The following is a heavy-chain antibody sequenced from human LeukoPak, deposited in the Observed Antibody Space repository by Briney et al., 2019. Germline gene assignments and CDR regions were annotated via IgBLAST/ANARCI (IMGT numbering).Heavy chain of an antibody. CDR2: INPNSGGT. CDR1: GYTFTGYY. J-gene: IGHJ6*03. V-gene: IGHV1-2*06. D-gene: IGHD3-10*01. CDR3: ARDRARNLDTPMVRSYYYYMDV. Sequence: ASVKVSCKASGYTFTGYYMHWVRQALGQGLEWMGRINPNSGGTNYAQKFQGRVTMTRDTSISTAYMELSRLRSDDTAVYYCARDRARNLDTPMVRSYYYYMDVWGKGTTVTVSS.